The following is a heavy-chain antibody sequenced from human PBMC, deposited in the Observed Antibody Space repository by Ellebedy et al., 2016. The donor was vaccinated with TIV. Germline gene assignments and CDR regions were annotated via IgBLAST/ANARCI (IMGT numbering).Heavy chain of an antibody. Sequence: GESLKISCAASGFTFSNYAFYWVRQAPGKGLEWVAIISYDGNNKFYLDSVEGRFSISRDDSKNTLYLQMNSLRPEDTAVYYSSREGVDAGMDVWGQGTMVIVSS. D-gene: IGHD2-8*01. V-gene: IGHV3-30*04. CDR1: GFTFSNYA. CDR3: SREGVDAGMDV. J-gene: IGHJ6*02. CDR2: ISYDGNNK.